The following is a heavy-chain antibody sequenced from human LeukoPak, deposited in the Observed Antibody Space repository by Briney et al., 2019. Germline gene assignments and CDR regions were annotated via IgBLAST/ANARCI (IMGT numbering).Heavy chain of an antibody. CDR1: GYSFTSYW. V-gene: IGHV5-51*01. CDR3: ARFNWGSTYYFDY. Sequence: GESLKISCKGSGYSFTSYWIGWVPQMPGKGLEWMGIIYPGDSDTRYSPSFQGQVTISADKSITTAYLQWSSLKASDTAMYYCARFNWGSTYYFDYWGQGTLVTVSS. CDR2: IYPGDSDT. D-gene: IGHD7-27*01. J-gene: IGHJ4*02.